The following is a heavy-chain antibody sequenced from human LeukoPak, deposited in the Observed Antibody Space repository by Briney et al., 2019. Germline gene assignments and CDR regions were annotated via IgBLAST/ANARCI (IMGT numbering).Heavy chain of an antibody. CDR2: ISYDGSNK. J-gene: IGHJ5*02. D-gene: IGHD3-10*01. CDR1: RFTFSSYG. CDR3: AKGVELLWFGETSPFDP. V-gene: IGHV3-30*18. Sequence: PGGSLRLSCAASRFTFSSYGMHWVRQAPGKGLDWVAVISYDGSNKYYADSVKGRFTISRDNSKNTLYLQMNSLRAEDTAVYYCAKGVELLWFGETSPFDPWGQGTLVTVSS.